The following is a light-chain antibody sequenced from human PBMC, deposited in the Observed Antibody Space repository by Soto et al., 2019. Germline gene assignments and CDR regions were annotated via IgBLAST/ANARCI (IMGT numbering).Light chain of an antibody. J-gene: IGKJ4*01. V-gene: IGKV2-28*01. CDR1: QSLLHTNGYNY. CDR3: LQTLQTPLT. CDR2: LGS. Sequence: DIVMTQSPLSLPVTPGEPAPISCRSSQSLLHTNGYNYLDWYLQKSGQSPQLLIYLGSNRASEVPDRFSGNGSGTDFTLKISRVEAEDVGVYYCLQTLQTPLTFGGGTKVEIK.